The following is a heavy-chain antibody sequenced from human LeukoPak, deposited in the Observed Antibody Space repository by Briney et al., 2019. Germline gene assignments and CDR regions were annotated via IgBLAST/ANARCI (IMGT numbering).Heavy chain of an antibody. J-gene: IGHJ4*02. V-gene: IGHV4-30-2*01. CDR2: IYHNGNT. D-gene: IGHD1-1*01. Sequence: SETLSLTCAVSGGSISSGGYSWSWIRQPPGKGLEWIGYIYHNGNTYYSPSLKSRVTISVDRSKNQLSLKLSSVTAADTAVYYCARDRVRGNANPYFDYWGQGTLVTVSS. CDR3: ARDRVRGNANPYFDY. CDR1: GGSISSGGYS.